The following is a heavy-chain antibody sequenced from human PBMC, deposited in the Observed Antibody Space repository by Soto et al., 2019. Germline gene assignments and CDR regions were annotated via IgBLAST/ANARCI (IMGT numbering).Heavy chain of an antibody. CDR2: ISAYNGNT. Sequence: ASVKVSCKASGYTFTSSGISWVRQAPGQGLEWMGWISAYNGNTNYAQKLQGRVTMTTDTSTSTAYMELRSLRSDDTAVYYCARTMAPYYYYYGMDVWGQGTTVTVSS. J-gene: IGHJ6*02. V-gene: IGHV1-18*04. CDR1: GYTFTSSG. D-gene: IGHD3-10*01. CDR3: ARTMAPYYYYYGMDV.